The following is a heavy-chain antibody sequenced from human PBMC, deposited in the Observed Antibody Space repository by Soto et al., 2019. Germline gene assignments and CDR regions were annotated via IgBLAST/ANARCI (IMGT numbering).Heavy chain of an antibody. CDR1: GGSFSSYA. J-gene: IGHJ4*02. D-gene: IGHD1-26*01. CDR2: IIPIFGTA. V-gene: IGHV1-69*13. CDR3: ASQLGGSVGGFTGPDY. Sequence: SSVKVSCKASGGSFSSYAISWVRQAPGQGLEWMGGIIPIFGTANYAQKFQGRVTITADESTSPAYTELSSLRSEDTAVYYCASQLGGSVGGFTGPDYWGQGTLVTVSS.